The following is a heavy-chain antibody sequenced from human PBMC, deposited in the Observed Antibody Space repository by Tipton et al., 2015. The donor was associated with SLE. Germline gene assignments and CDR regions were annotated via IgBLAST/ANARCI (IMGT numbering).Heavy chain of an antibody. J-gene: IGHJ2*01. CDR1: GFTFSNYE. CDR2: ISSSGSTI. Sequence: SLRLSCAASGFTFSNYEMNWVRQAPGKGLEWVSYISSSGSTIYYADSVKGRFTISRDNAKDSLYLQMNSLRAEDTAVYYCARVKGYFDLWGRGTLVTVSS. CDR3: ARVKGYFDL. V-gene: IGHV3-48*03. D-gene: IGHD3-22*01.